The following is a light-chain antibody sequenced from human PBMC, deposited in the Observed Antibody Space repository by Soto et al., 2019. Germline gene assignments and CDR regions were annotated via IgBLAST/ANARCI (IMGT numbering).Light chain of an antibody. CDR3: QQYDFYWT. CDR1: QSIGSG. Sequence: DIQMTQSPSTLSASVGDRVTITCRASQSIGSGLAWYQQKPGKAPKLLIYKASTLDSGVPLRFSGSGSGTQVTHTITSLQPDDFATYYCQQYDFYWTFGQGTKVEIK. J-gene: IGKJ1*01. CDR2: KAS. V-gene: IGKV1-5*03.